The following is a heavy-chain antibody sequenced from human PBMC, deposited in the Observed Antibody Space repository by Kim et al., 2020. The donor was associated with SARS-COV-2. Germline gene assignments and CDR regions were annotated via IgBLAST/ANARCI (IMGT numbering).Heavy chain of an antibody. D-gene: IGHD2-15*01. CDR2: ISGSGGSI. J-gene: IGHJ5*02. Sequence: GGSLRLSCAASGFTFSSYAMHWVRQAPGKGLEWVSAISGSGGSIYYADSVKGRFTISRDNSKNTLYLQMNSLRAEDTAVYYCAKDDGGWFEPWGQGTLVTVSS. CDR1: GFTFSSYA. V-gene: IGHV3-23*01. CDR3: AKDDGGWFEP.